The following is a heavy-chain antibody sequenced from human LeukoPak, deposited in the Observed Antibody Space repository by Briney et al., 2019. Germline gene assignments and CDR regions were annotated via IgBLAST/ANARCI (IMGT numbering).Heavy chain of an antibody. V-gene: IGHV3-30*18. D-gene: IGHD3-22*01. CDR1: GFTFSSYS. CDR2: ISYDGSNK. J-gene: IGHJ3*02. CDR3: AKGSPSGYYRSQAFDI. Sequence: PGGSLRLSCAASGFTFSSYSMNWVRQAPGKGLERVAVISYDGSNKYYADSVKGRFTISRDISKNTLYLQMNSLRAEDTAVYYCAKGSPSGYYRSQAFDIWGQGTMVTVSS.